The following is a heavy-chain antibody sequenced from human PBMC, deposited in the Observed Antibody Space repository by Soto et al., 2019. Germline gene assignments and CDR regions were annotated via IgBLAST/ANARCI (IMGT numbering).Heavy chain of an antibody. CDR1: GFTFSSYG. D-gene: IGHD3-3*01. CDR2: ISYDGSNK. CDR3: AKDEFGYYDFWSGYLTFDAFDI. Sequence: QVQLVESGGGVVQPGRSLRLSCAASGFTFSSYGMHWVRQAPGKGLEWVAVISYDGSNKYYADSVKGRFTISRDNSKNTLYLQMNSLRAEDTAVYYCAKDEFGYYDFWSGYLTFDAFDIWGQGTMVTVSS. J-gene: IGHJ3*02. V-gene: IGHV3-30*18.